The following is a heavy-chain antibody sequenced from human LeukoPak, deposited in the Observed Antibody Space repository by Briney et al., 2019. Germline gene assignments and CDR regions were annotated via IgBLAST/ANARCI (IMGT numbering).Heavy chain of an antibody. CDR2: IYASGNT. D-gene: IGHD4-17*01. CDR3: AGARNGFYYVDV. CDR1: GGSISSYY. V-gene: IGHV4-4*07. Sequence: SETLSLTCTVSGGSISSYYWTWIRQPAGKGLEWMGRIYASGNTNYNPSLKSRVTMSVDTSKNQFSLKLTSVTAADTAVYYCAGARNGFYYVDVWGKGTTVTVSS. J-gene: IGHJ6*03.